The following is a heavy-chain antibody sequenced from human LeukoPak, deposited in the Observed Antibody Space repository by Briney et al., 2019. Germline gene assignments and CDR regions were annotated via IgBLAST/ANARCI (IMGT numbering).Heavy chain of an antibody. CDR3: ARERDGTDY. CDR2: VSYSGST. CDR1: GGSFSSYY. Sequence: SETLSLTCTVSGGSFSSYYWNWIRQPPGKGLEWIGYVSYSGSTKHNPSLKSRVTISLAMSKNQFSLKLTSVTAADTAVYFCARERDGTDYWGQGTLVTVSS. D-gene: IGHD1-26*01. V-gene: IGHV4-59*01. J-gene: IGHJ4*02.